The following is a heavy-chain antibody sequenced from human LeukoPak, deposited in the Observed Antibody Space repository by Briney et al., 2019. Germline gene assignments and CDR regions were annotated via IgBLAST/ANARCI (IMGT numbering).Heavy chain of an antibody. CDR2: IYTSGST. CDR1: GGSISSGSYY. CDR3: ARRTTVVTLTFDY. J-gene: IGHJ4*02. V-gene: IGHV4-61*02. Sequence: SETLSLTCTVSGGSISSGSYYWSWIRQPAGKGLEWIGRIYTSGSTNYNPSLKSRVTISVDKSKNQFSLKLSSVTAADTAVYYCARRTTVVTLTFDYWGQGTLVTVSS. D-gene: IGHD4-23*01.